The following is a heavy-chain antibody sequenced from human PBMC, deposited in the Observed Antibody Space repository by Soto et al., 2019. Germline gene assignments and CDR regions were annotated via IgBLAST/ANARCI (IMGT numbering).Heavy chain of an antibody. V-gene: IGHV5-51*01. CDR2: IYPGDSDT. D-gene: IGHD3-16*01. CDR3: ASFSEVGNSTLYDAFDI. J-gene: IGHJ3*02. Sequence: PGESLKISCKGSGYSFTSYWIGWVRQMPGKGLEWMGIIYPGDSDTRYSPSFQGQVTISADKSISTAYLQWSSLKASDTAMYYCASFSEVGNSTLYDAFDICGQGTIAAVSS. CDR1: GYSFTSYW.